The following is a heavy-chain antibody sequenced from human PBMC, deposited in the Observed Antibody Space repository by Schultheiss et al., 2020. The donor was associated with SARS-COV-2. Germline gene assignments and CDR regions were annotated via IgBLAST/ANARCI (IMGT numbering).Heavy chain of an antibody. CDR2: IYHSGSDST. CDR1: GGSIGTYY. Sequence: SETLSLTCTVSGGSIGTYYWHWIRQSLGKGLEWIGYIYHSGSDSTSYNPSLKSRVAISIDTSKSQFSLHLSSVTAADTAVYYCARQEGTGANWGQGTLVTVSS. V-gene: IGHV4-59*08. J-gene: IGHJ4*02. CDR3: ARQEGTGAN. D-gene: IGHD3-10*01.